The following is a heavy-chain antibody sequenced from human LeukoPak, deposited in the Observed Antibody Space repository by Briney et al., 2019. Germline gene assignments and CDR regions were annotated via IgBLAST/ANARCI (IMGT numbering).Heavy chain of an antibody. CDR1: GYSFSSYW. CDR2: IYPGDSDT. Sequence: GESLKISCKGSGYSFSSYWIGWVRQVPGKGLEWIGVIYPGDSDTRYSPSFHGQVTISADKSLSTAHLQWSSLKASDTAMYYCARRVRSANWYFDLWGRGTLVTVSS. CDR3: ARRVRSANWYFDL. J-gene: IGHJ2*01. V-gene: IGHV5-51*01.